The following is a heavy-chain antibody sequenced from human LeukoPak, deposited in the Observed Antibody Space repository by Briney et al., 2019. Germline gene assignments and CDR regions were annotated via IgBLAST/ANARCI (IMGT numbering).Heavy chain of an antibody. J-gene: IGHJ4*02. V-gene: IGHV3-9*01. Sequence: GGSLRLSCAASGFTFDDYAMHRVRQAPGKGLEWVSGISWNSGSIGYADSVKGRFTISRDNAKNSLYLQMNSLRAEDTALYYCAKDKGDGSGSPRYYFDYWGQGTLVTVSS. D-gene: IGHD3-10*01. CDR2: ISWNSGSI. CDR1: GFTFDDYA. CDR3: AKDKGDGSGSPRYYFDY.